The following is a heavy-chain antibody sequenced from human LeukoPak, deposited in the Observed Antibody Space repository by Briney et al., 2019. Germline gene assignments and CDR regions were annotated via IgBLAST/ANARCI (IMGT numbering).Heavy chain of an antibody. V-gene: IGHV1-18*01. Sequence: ASVKVSCKASGYTFTSYGISWVRQAPGQGLEWMGWISAYNGNTNYAQKLQGRVTMTTDTSTSTAYMELRSLRSDDTAVYYCASAGYCSGGSCYMGDYWGQGTLVTVSS. CDR2: ISAYNGNT. J-gene: IGHJ4*02. D-gene: IGHD2-15*01. CDR1: GYTFTSYG. CDR3: ASAGYCSGGSCYMGDY.